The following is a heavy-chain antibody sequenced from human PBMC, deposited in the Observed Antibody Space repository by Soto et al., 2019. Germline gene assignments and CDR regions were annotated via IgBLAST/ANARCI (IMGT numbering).Heavy chain of an antibody. V-gene: IGHV4-39*01. D-gene: IGHD3-22*01. Sequence: LSLTCTVSGGSISSSSYYWGWIRQPPGKGLEWIGSIYYSGSTYYNPSLKSRVTISVDTSKNQFSLKLSSVTAADTAVYYCARADYYYDSSGYYRSLYFDYWGQGTLVTVSS. CDR2: IYYSGST. CDR1: GGSISSSSYY. J-gene: IGHJ4*02. CDR3: ARADYYYDSSGYYRSLYFDY.